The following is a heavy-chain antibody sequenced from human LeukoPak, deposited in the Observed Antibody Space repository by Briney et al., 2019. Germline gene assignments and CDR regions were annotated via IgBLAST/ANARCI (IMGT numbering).Heavy chain of an antibody. CDR2: IIPIFGTA. D-gene: IGHD2-15*01. Sequence: SVKVSCKASGGTFSSYAISWVRQAPGRGLEWMGGIIPIFGTANYAQKFQGRVTITTDEATSTAYMELSSLRSEDTAVYYCARDHRDSAYNWFDPWGQGTLVTVSA. J-gene: IGHJ5*02. V-gene: IGHV1-69*05. CDR1: GGTFSSYA. CDR3: ARDHRDSAYNWFDP.